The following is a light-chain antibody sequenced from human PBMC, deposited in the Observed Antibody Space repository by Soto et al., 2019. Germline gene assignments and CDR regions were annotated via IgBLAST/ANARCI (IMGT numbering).Light chain of an antibody. CDR3: QQHNSYPLT. Sequence: DIQLTQSPSFLSSSVGDRVTITCRASQAISTYSVWYQQKPGKAPKPLIYAASTLHSGVPSRFSGSGSGTEFTLTISSLQPEDFATYYCQQHNSYPLTFGPGTNVDIK. CDR2: AAS. CDR1: QAISTY. V-gene: IGKV1-9*01. J-gene: IGKJ3*01.